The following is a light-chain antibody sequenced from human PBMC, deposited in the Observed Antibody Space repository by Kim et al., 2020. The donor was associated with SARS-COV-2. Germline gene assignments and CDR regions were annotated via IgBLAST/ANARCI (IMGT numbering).Light chain of an antibody. CDR2: DIS. J-gene: IGKJ1*01. CDR3: HHYSIWPRT. CDR1: QSVSNN. V-gene: IGKV3-15*01. Sequence: EIVMTQSPATVSVSPGERATLSCRTSQSVSNNVAWYQQKPGQAPRHLIYDISTRDTDIPARFSGSGSGTDFSLTISSLQSEDFAVYYCHHYSIWPRTFGQGTKVDIK.